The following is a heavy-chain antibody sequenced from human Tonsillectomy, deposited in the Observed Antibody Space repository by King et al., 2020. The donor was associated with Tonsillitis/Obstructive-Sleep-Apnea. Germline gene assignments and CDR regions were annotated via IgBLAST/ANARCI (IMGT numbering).Heavy chain of an antibody. J-gene: IGHJ3*02. CDR1: GYTFTSYG. D-gene: IGHD3-10*01. Sequence: QLVQSGAEVKKPGASVKVTCKASGYTFTSYGISWVRQAPGQGLEWMGWISAYNGNTNYAQKLQGRVTMTTDTSTSTAYMELRSLRSDDTAVYYCARAYYYGSGKGTAAFDIWGQGTMVTVSS. V-gene: IGHV1-18*01. CDR2: ISAYNGNT. CDR3: ARAYYYGSGKGTAAFDI.